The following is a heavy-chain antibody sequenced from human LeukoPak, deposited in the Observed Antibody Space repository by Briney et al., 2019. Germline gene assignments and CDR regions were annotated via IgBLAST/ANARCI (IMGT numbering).Heavy chain of an antibody. CDR2: ISYDGGSK. Sequence: GSLRLSCGASGFIFSDYAMHWVRQAPGKGLEWVAIISYDGGSKYYAGSVQGRFTISRDNSKNTLYLQMNSLRAEDTGFYYCAKDIGDFDWLLWQGFDIWGQGTRVTVSS. V-gene: IGHV3-30*04. D-gene: IGHD3-9*01. CDR1: GFIFSDYA. CDR3: AKDIGDFDWLLWQGFDI. J-gene: IGHJ3*02.